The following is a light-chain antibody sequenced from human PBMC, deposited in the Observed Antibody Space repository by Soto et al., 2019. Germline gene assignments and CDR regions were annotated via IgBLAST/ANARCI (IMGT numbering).Light chain of an antibody. J-gene: IGKJ5*01. CDR3: QQYDDRPIT. Sequence: DIQITQTPSSLSVSVGDRVTITCQASHDITNYLNWYQQKPGKAPKLLIYDVSKLETGVPSRFSGSGSGTDFTFTISSLQPEDIATYFCQQYDDRPITFGQGTRLEIK. V-gene: IGKV1-33*01. CDR1: HDITNY. CDR2: DVS.